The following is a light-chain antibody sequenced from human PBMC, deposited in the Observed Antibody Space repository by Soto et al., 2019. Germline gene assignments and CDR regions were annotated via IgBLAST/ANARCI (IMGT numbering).Light chain of an antibody. CDR1: QSVSSSY. Sequence: EIVLTQSPGTLSLSPGARATLSCRASQSVSSSYLAWYQQKPGQAPRLLIYGASSRVTGIPDRFRGRGSGTEFTLSISGLEPEGFAAYCCPQYGSSPYTFGPWTTLDIK. CDR2: GAS. V-gene: IGKV3-20*01. J-gene: IGKJ2*01. CDR3: PQYGSSPYT.